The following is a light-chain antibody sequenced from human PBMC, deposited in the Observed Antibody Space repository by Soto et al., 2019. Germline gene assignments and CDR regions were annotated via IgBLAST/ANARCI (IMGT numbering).Light chain of an antibody. CDR3: GTWDSSLSAGV. V-gene: IGLV1-51*01. J-gene: IGLJ3*02. CDR1: NSNIGAGY. CDR2: DNN. Sequence: QSVLTQPPSVSGAPGQRVTISCTGTNSNIGAGYAVHWYQQFPGTAPKLLIYDNNKRPSGIPDRFSGSKSGTSATLGITGLQTGDEADYYCGTWDSSLSAGVFGGGTQLTVL.